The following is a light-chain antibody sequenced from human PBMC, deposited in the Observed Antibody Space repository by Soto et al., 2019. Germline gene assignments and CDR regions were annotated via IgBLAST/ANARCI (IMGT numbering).Light chain of an antibody. CDR3: AAWDDSLNGFVV. J-gene: IGLJ2*01. CDR2: SNN. V-gene: IGLV1-44*01. Sequence: QSVLTQPPSASGTPGQRVTISCSGSSSNIGSNTVNWYQQLPGTAPKLLIYSNNQRPSRVPDRFSGSKSGTSASLAISGLQSEDEADYYCAAWDDSLNGFVVFGGGTQLTVL. CDR1: SSNIGSNT.